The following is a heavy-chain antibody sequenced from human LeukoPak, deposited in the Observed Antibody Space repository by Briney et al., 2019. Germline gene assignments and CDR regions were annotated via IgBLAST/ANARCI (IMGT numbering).Heavy chain of an antibody. V-gene: IGHV4-59*02. J-gene: IGHJ4*02. CDR2: ISYTGST. Sequence: SETLSLTCTVSGGSVTTDYWSWIRQPPGKGLEWIGYISYTGSTYYNPSLKSRGTMSVDTSKNQFSLKLSSVTAADTAVYYCARVGDWNDLVYWGQGTLVTVSS. CDR1: GGSVTTDY. CDR3: ARVGDWNDLVY. D-gene: IGHD1-1*01.